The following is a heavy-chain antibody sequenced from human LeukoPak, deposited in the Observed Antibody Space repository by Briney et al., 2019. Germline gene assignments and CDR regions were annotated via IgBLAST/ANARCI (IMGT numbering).Heavy chain of an antibody. D-gene: IGHD3-22*01. CDR1: GGSISSGGYY. Sequence: TSETLSLTCTVSGGSISSGGYYWSWIRQHPGKGLEWIGYIYYSGSTYYNPSLKSRVTISVDTSKIQFSLKLSSVTAADTAVYYCARAPGLVTMIVVPNAFDIWGQGTMVTVSS. J-gene: IGHJ3*02. CDR2: IYYSGST. V-gene: IGHV4-31*03. CDR3: ARAPGLVTMIVVPNAFDI.